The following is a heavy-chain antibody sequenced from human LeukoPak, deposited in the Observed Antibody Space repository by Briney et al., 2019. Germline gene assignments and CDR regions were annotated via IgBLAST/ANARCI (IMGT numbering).Heavy chain of an antibody. V-gene: IGHV4-59*01. CDR2: IYYSGST. D-gene: IGHD3-10*01. CDR3: AREAVAGGSGSNYYYYGMDV. J-gene: IGHJ6*02. CDR1: GGSISSYY. Sequence: SETLSLTCTVSGGSISSYYWSWIRQPPGKGLEWIGYIYYSGSTNYNPSLKSRVTISVDTSKNQFSLKLSSVTAADTAVYYCAREAVAGGSGSNYYYYGMDVWGQGTTVTVSS.